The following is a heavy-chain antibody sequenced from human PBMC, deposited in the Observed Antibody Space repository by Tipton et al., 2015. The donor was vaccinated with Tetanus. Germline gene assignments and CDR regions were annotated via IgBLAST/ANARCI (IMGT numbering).Heavy chain of an antibody. V-gene: IGHV3-33*03. CDR3: AGHFYDASGNYGYKY. Sequence: SLRLSCAASGFTFSSYGMHWVRQAPGKGLEWVAVIWYDGSNKYYADSVKGRFTISRDNAKSSLYLQMNSLRAEDTAVYYCAGHFYDASGNYGYKYWGQGTLVSVSS. CDR2: IWYDGSNK. CDR1: GFTFSSYG. D-gene: IGHD3-22*01. J-gene: IGHJ4*02.